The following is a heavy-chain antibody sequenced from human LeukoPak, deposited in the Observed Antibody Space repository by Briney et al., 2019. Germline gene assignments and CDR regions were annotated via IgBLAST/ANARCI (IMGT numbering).Heavy chain of an antibody. D-gene: IGHD6-13*01. CDR2: IYPGDSDT. CDR3: AKAEALASAFDY. V-gene: IGHV5-51*01. J-gene: IGHJ4*02. Sequence: GESLKISCKGSGYSFRSYWIGWVRQMPGKGLEWMGIIYPGDSDTRYSPSFQGQATISADKSISTAYLQWGSLKASDTAMYYCAKAEALASAFDYWGQGTLVTVSS. CDR1: GYSFRSYW.